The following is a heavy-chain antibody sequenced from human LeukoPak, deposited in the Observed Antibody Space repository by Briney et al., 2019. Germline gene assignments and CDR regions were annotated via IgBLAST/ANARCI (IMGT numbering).Heavy chain of an antibody. CDR2: IYYSGST. D-gene: IGHD5-18*01. CDR1: GGSISSSRYY. Sequence: SETLSLTCTVSGGSISSSRYYGGWIRQPPGKGLEWIGSIYYSGSTYYNPSLKSRVTISVDTSKNQFSLKLSSVTAADTAVYYCAREEGQLWLAGFDYWGQGTLVTVSS. CDR3: AREEGQLWLAGFDY. V-gene: IGHV4-39*07. J-gene: IGHJ4*02.